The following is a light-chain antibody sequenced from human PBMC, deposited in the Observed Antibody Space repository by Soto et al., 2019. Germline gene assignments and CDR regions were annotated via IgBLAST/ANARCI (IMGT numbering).Light chain of an antibody. J-gene: IGKJ1*01. V-gene: IGKV3-15*01. CDR2: DAA. CDR1: QSVSSN. CDR3: QQYNNWPPIT. Sequence: EIVMTQSPATLSVSPGERATLSCRASQSVSSNLAWYQQKPGQAPRLLIYDAATRATGVPARFSGSGSGTEFTLTISSPQSEDFPVSYCQQYNNWPPITFGQGTKVDIK.